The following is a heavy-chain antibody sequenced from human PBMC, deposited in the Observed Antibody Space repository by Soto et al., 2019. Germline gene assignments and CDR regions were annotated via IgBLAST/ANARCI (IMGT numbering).Heavy chain of an antibody. D-gene: IGHD2-8*01. CDR1: GYTLTELS. V-gene: IGHV1-24*01. CDR2: FDPEDGET. CDR3: ATVSMFAIDWYFHL. Sequence: QVQLVQSGAEVKKPGASVKVSCKVSGYTLTELSMHWVRQAPGKGLEWMGGFDPEDGETIYAQKFQGRVTMTDDTYTDTAYMELSSLRSEDTAVYYCATVSMFAIDWYFHLWGRGTLVTVSS. J-gene: IGHJ2*01.